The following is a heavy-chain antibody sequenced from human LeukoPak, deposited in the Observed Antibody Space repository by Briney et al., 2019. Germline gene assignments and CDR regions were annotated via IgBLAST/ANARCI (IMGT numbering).Heavy chain of an antibody. CDR2: IYSGGST. Sequence: GGSLRLSCAASGFTFSSYSMNWVRQAPGKGLEWVSVIYSGGSTYYADSVKGRFTISRDNSKNTLYLQMNSLRAEDTAVYYCARDSYTSTRGYYFDYWGQGTLVTVSS. CDR3: ARDSYTSTRGYYFDY. J-gene: IGHJ4*02. CDR1: GFTFSSYS. D-gene: IGHD2-2*02. V-gene: IGHV3-53*01.